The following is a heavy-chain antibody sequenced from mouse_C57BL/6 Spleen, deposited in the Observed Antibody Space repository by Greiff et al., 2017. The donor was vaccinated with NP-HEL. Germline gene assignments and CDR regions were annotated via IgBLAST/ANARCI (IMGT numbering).Heavy chain of an antibody. V-gene: IGHV5-9-1*02. D-gene: IGHD2-3*01. CDR2: ISSGGDYI. CDR1: GFTFSSYA. J-gene: IGHJ1*03. CDR3: TRAGGYYDYWYFDV. Sequence: EVHLVESGEGLVKPGGSLKLSCAASGFTFSSYAMSWVRQTPEKRLEWVAYISSGGDYIYYADTVKGRFTISRDNARNTLYLQMSSLKSEDTAIYYCTRAGGYYDYWYFDVWGTGTTVTVSS.